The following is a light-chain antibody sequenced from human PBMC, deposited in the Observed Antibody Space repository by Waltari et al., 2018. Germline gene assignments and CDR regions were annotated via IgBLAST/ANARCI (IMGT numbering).Light chain of an antibody. CDR2: GNS. CDR3: QSYDSSLSGSRV. V-gene: IGLV1-40*01. Sequence: PGQRVTISCTGSSSNIGAGYDVHWYQQPPGTAPKLLMYGNSNRPSGVPDRFSGSKSGTSASLAITGLQAEDEADYYCQSYDSSLSGSRVFGGGTKLTVL. J-gene: IGLJ2*01. CDR1: SSNIGAGYD.